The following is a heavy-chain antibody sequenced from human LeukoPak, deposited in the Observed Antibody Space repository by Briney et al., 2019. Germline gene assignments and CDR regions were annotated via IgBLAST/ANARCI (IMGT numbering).Heavy chain of an antibody. V-gene: IGHV3-30*02. J-gene: IGHJ4*02. CDR2: IASDGNYK. CDR1: GFTFTHYG. CDR3: ANLPYNWNTRFGDD. D-gene: IGHD1-1*01. Sequence: PGGSLRLSCAASGFTFTHYGMHWVRQAPGKGLEWVSYIASDGNYKDYGDSAKGRFTISRDNSRNTLYLQMDSLRAEDTAVYYCANLPYNWNTRFGDDGGQGTLVSVSS.